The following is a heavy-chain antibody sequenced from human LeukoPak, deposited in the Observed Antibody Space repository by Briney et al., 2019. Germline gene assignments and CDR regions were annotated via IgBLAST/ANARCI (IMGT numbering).Heavy chain of an antibody. Sequence: GASVKVSCKASGYTLTNHGITWVRQAPGQGLEWMGWIRASNGDTNYAQNLQGRVTMTTDTSTSTNYMELRSLRSDDTAVYYCAQGGWIQLDSHRYYGLDVWGQGTTVTVSS. CDR2: IRASNGDT. CDR3: AQGGWIQLDSHRYYGLDV. J-gene: IGHJ6*02. V-gene: IGHV1-18*01. CDR1: GYTLTNHG. D-gene: IGHD5-18*01.